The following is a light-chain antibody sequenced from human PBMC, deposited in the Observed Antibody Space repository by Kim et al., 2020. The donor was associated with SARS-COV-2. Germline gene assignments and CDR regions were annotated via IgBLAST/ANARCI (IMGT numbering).Light chain of an antibody. V-gene: IGLV1-47*01. J-gene: IGLJ2*01. CDR3: AAWDDSLSGVV. CDR1: SSNIGSNY. CDR2: RNN. Sequence: GQRGTISCSGSSSNIGSNYVYWYQQLPGTAPKLLIYRNNQRPSGVPDRCSGSKSGTSASLAISGLRSEDEADYYCAAWDDSLSGVVFGGGTQLTVL.